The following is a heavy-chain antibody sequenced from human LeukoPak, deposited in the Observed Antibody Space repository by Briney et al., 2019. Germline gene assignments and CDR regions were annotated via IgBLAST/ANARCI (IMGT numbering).Heavy chain of an antibody. CDR2: ISYDGSNK. CDR3: AREGQGSGWYYFDY. J-gene: IGHJ4*02. Sequence: GGSLRLSCAASGFTFSSYAMHWVRQAPGKGLEWVAVISYDGSNKYYADSVKGRFTISRDNSKNTLYLQMNSLRAEDTAVYYCAREGQGSGWYYFDYWGQGTLDTVSS. D-gene: IGHD6-19*01. V-gene: IGHV3-30*04. CDR1: GFTFSSYA.